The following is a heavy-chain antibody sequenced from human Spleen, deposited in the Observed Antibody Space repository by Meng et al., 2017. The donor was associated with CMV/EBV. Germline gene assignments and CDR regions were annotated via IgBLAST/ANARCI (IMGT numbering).Heavy chain of an antibody. CDR1: GFTFSGYE. D-gene: IGHD1-26*01. CDR2: ISSSGYII. J-gene: IGHJ3*02. V-gene: IGHV3-48*03. CDR3: ARAVGPTIVDALDI. Sequence: GESLKISCAASGFTFSGYEMNWFRQAPGKGLDWVSHISSSGYIIYADSVKGRFTISRDNAKNSLYLQMNSLRAEDTALYYCARAVGPTIVDALDIWGPGTLVTVSS.